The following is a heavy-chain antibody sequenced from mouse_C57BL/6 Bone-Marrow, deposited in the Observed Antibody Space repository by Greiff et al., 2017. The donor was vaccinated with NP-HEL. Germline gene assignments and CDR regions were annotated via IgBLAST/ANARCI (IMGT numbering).Heavy chain of an antibody. Sequence: EVKLMESGEGLVKPGGSLKLSCAASGFTFSSYAMSWVRQTPEKRLEWVAYISSGGDYIYYADTVKGRFTISRDTARNTLYLQMSSLKYEDTAMYYYRRGIPTGRYYAMDYWGKGTSVTVSS. CDR1: GFTFSSYA. CDR3: RRGIPTGRYYAMDY. CDR2: ISSGGDYI. J-gene: IGHJ4*01. D-gene: IGHD3-3*01. V-gene: IGHV5-9-1*02.